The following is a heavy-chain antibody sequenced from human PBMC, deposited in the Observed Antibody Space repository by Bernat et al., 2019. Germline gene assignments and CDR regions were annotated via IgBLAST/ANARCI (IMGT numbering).Heavy chain of an antibody. D-gene: IGHD6-13*01. CDR2: ISYDGSNK. CDR3: ARDEDTARRIAAAGQDY. J-gene: IGHJ4*02. CDR1: GFTFSSYA. Sequence: QVQLVESGGGVVQPGRSLRLSCAASGFTFSSYAMHWVRQAPGKGLEWVAVISYDGSNKYYADSVKGRFTISRDNSKNTLYLQMNSLRAEDTAVYYCARDEDTARRIAAAGQDYWGQGTLVTVSS. V-gene: IGHV3-30-3*01.